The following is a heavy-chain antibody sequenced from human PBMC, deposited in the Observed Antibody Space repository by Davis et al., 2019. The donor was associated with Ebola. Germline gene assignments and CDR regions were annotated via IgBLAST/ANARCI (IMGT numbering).Heavy chain of an antibody. Sequence: ASVKVSCKASGYTFTSYYMHWVRQAPGQGLEWMGIINPSGGSTSYAQKFQGRVTMTRDTSTSTVYMELSSLRSEDTAVYYCARDLVDCSGGSCYSGVDYWGQGTLVTVSS. CDR2: INPSGGST. CDR3: ARDLVDCSGGSCYSGVDY. V-gene: IGHV1-46*01. CDR1: GYTFTSYY. D-gene: IGHD2-15*01. J-gene: IGHJ4*02.